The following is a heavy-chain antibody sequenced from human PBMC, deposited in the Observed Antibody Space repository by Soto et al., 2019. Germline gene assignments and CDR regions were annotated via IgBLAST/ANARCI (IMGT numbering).Heavy chain of an antibody. Sequence: PVESLKISCNGSGYSFTSYWISWVRQMPGKGLEWMGRIDPSDSYTNYSPSFQGHVTISADKSISTAYLQWSSLKASDTAMYYCARSYYYDSSGFFDYWGQGTLVTVSS. J-gene: IGHJ4*02. CDR3: ARSYYYDSSGFFDY. V-gene: IGHV5-10-1*01. CDR1: GYSFTSYW. CDR2: IDPSDSYT. D-gene: IGHD3-22*01.